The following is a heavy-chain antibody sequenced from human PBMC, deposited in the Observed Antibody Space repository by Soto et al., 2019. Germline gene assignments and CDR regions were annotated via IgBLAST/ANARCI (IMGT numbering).Heavy chain of an antibody. V-gene: IGHV3-23*01. CDR1: GFTFSSYA. Sequence: EVQLLESGGGLVQPGGSLRLSCATSGFTFSSYAMIWVRQAPGKGLEWVSTISGSVGSTYYSDSVNGRFTISRDNSKNTLYLQSNSLRAEDTAVYYCAKDAVEEYSSSSGALDIWGQGTMVIVSS. D-gene: IGHD6-6*01. J-gene: IGHJ3*02. CDR3: AKDAVEEYSSSSGALDI. CDR2: ISGSVGST.